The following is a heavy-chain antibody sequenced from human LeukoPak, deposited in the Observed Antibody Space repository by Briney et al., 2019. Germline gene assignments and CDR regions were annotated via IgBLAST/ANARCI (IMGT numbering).Heavy chain of an antibody. CDR3: ARSPAMRDCWFDP. Sequence: GGSLRLSCAASGFTFSSYSMNWVRQAPGKGLEWVSSISSSSSYIYYADSVKGRFTISRDNAKNSLYLQMNSLRAEDTAVYYCARSPAMRDCWFDPWGQGTLVTVSS. D-gene: IGHD3/OR15-3a*01. V-gene: IGHV3-21*01. J-gene: IGHJ5*02. CDR2: ISSSSSYI. CDR1: GFTFSSYS.